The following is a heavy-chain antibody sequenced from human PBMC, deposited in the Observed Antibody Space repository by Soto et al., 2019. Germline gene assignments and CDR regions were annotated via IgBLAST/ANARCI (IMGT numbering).Heavy chain of an antibody. J-gene: IGHJ4*02. D-gene: IGHD1-26*01. Sequence: QVHLVQSGGEVKKPGASVKVSCKASGYTFNRHGITWVRQAPGQGGEWMGWISGYNGDINYEQKFQGRVTLSSDTLTSTVYLEQKSVKFDDTAVYYCARVRIVGAREIDFWGQGTLVTVSS. CDR1: GYTFNRHG. CDR2: ISGYNGDI. CDR3: ARVRIVGAREIDF. V-gene: IGHV1-18*04.